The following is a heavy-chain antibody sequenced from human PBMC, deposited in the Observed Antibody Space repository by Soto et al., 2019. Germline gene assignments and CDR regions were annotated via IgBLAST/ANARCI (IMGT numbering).Heavy chain of an antibody. J-gene: IGHJ4*02. CDR2: IYPDDCDT. CDR1: GYSFPRYY. Sequence: GESLKISCKGSGYSFPRYYIGWVRQMPGKDLEWMGIIYPDDCDTRYSPSFQGHVTISPDKSISTAYLQWSSLKASYTAMYYCAVAWSGNYFGYWGQGTLVTVSS. V-gene: IGHV5-51*03. CDR3: AVAWSGNYFGY. D-gene: IGHD3-3*01.